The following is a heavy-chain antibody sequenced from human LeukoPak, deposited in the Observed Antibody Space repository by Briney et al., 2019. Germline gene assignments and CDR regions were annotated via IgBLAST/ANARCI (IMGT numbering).Heavy chain of an antibody. CDR3: ARVGLGYCNGGSCYDNDY. CDR2: INPNSGGT. V-gene: IGHV1-2*02. D-gene: IGHD2-15*01. CDR1: GYTFTGYY. Sequence: ASVKVSCKASGYTFTGYYMHWVRQAPGQGLEWMGWINPNSGGTNYAQKFQGRVTMTRDTSISTAYMELSRLRSDDTAVYYCARVGLGYCNGGSCYDNDYWGQGTLVTVSS. J-gene: IGHJ4*02.